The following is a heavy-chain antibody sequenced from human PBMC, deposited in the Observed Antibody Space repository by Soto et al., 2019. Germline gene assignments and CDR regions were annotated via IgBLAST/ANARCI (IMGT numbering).Heavy chain of an antibody. CDR1: GGSFSGYY. CDR2: IDHSGST. Sequence: SETLSLTCAVYGGSFSGYYWSWIRQPPGKGLEWIGEIDHSGSTNYNPSLKSRVTISVDTSKNQFSLKLSSVTAADTAVYYCARAPMRGWFDPWGQGTLVTVSS. J-gene: IGHJ5*02. CDR3: ARAPMRGWFDP. V-gene: IGHV4-34*01.